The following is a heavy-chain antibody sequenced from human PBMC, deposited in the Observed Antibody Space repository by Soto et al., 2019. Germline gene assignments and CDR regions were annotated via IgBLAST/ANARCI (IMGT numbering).Heavy chain of an antibody. J-gene: IGHJ6*02. CDR2: INTDGSTT. V-gene: IGHV3-74*01. D-gene: IGHD3-16*02. Sequence: EVQLVESGGGLVQPGGSLRLSCAASEFTFNNYWMHWVRQVPGKGLEWVSRINTDGSTTNYADSVMGRFTISRDNADNPVYLPMNSLRAEDTAVYYCARGIYLKYGLDVWGQWATVTVSS. CDR3: ARGIYLKYGLDV. CDR1: EFTFNNYW.